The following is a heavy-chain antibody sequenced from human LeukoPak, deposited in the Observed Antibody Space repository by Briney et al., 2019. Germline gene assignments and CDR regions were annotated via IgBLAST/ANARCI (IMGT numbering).Heavy chain of an antibody. D-gene: IGHD3-3*01. V-gene: IGHV4-59*12. CDR3: ARVGVGSYNFDY. CDR2: IYYSGST. Sequence: KTSETLSLTCAVYGGSFSGYYWSWIRQPPGKGLEWIGYIYYSGSTNYNPSLKSRVTISVDKSKNQFSVILSSVTAADTAVYYCARVGVGSYNFDYWGQGTLVTVSS. CDR1: GGSFSGYY. J-gene: IGHJ4*02.